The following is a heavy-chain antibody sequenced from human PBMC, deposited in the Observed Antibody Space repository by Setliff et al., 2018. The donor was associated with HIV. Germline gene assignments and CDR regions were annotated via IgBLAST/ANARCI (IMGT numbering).Heavy chain of an antibody. Sequence: GSLRLSCAASGFTFSDHYMDWVRQAPGKGLEWVGRSTNKDNSYTTTYAASVKGRFTISRDDSKNSLYLQMNSLKTEDTAMYYCAREPCSGGSCYSGYFDYWGQGTLVTVS. CDR1: GFTFSDHY. D-gene: IGHD2-15*01. CDR2: STNKDNSYTT. CDR3: AREPCSGGSCYSGYFDY. J-gene: IGHJ4*02. V-gene: IGHV3-72*01.